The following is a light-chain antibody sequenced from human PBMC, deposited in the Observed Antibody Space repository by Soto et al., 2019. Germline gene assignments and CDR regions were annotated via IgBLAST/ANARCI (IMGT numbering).Light chain of an antibody. V-gene: IGKV1-39*01. CDR1: QNIAVY. CDR3: QQTYITPYT. CDR2: GSS. Sequence: DIQMTQSPSSLSVSVGDRVTITCRASQNIAVYLNWYQQKPGKAPELLIYGSSTLQSGVPSSFSGSGSGTDFTLTISSLQPEDFATYYCQQTYITPYTFGQGTNLEIK. J-gene: IGKJ2*01.